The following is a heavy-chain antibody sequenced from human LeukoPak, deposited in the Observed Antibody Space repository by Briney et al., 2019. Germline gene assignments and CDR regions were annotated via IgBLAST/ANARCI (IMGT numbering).Heavy chain of an antibody. V-gene: IGHV1-3*01. D-gene: IGHD5-12*01. CDR1: GYTFTSYA. CDR2: INAGNGNT. J-gene: IGHJ4*02. Sequence: ASVKVSCKASGYTFTSYAMHWVRQAPGQRLEWMGWINAGNGNTKYSQKFQGRVTITRDTSASTAYMELSSLRSEDTAVYYCARVSGYDLFPYFDYWGQGTQVTVSS. CDR3: ARVSGYDLFPYFDY.